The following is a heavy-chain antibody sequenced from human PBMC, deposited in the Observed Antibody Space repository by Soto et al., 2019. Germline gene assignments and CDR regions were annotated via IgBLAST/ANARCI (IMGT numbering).Heavy chain of an antibody. V-gene: IGHV4-31*11. D-gene: IGHD6-19*01. CDR3: ARDPGYSSGWYLDV. CDR2: IYYSGGT. CDR1: GGSISSPGYY. J-gene: IGHJ6*02. Sequence: SETLSLTCAVSGGSISSPGYYWTWIRQHPGKGLEWIGYIYYSGGTSYNPSLNSRLAISVDTSKNHFSLKLSSVTAADTAVYYCARDPGYSSGWYLDVWGQGTPVTVSS.